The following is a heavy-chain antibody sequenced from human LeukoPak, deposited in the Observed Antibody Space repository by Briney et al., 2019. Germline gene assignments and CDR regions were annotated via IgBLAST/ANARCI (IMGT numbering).Heavy chain of an antibody. CDR2: ISGSGGST. CDR1: GFTFSSYA. Sequence: QTGGSLRLSCAASGFTFSSYAMSWVRQAPGKGLEWVSAISGSGGSTYYADSVKGRFTISRDNSKNTLYLQMNSLRAEDTAVYYCAKKVLEEQQLVIPHYYYYYMDVWGKGTTVTVSS. V-gene: IGHV3-23*01. J-gene: IGHJ6*03. D-gene: IGHD6-13*01. CDR3: AKKVLEEQQLVIPHYYYYYMDV.